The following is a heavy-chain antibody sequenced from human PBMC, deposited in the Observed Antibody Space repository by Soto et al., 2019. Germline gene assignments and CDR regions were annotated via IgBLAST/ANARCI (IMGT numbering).Heavy chain of an antibody. J-gene: IGHJ2*01. CDR3: AGEAVYDEANWSFDL. D-gene: IGHD5-12*01. Sequence: QVQLVQAGAEVKKPGASVKVSCKASGYTFSSNHMHWVRQAPGQGPGRMGRINPSGERTSYAQKFEGRVTRARDTSTSTVCMELSSLRYEDTAVYFCAGEAVYDEANWSFDLWGRGTLVTVSA. CDR1: GYTFSSNH. CDR2: INPSGERT. V-gene: IGHV1-46*03.